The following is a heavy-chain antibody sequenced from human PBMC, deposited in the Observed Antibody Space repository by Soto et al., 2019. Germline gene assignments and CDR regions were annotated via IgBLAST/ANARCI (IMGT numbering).Heavy chain of an antibody. Sequence: PGGSLRLSCAASGFAFTSYGMSWVRQAPGKGLEWISGISGSGGVTKYGDSVKGRFTISRDNSKNTLFLQMNSLRAEDTAVYYCAKQSGLLLLGHVDYWGQGTLVTVSS. CDR3: AKQSGLLLLGHVDY. D-gene: IGHD3-22*01. J-gene: IGHJ4*02. CDR2: ISGSGGVT. CDR1: GFAFTSYG. V-gene: IGHV3-23*01.